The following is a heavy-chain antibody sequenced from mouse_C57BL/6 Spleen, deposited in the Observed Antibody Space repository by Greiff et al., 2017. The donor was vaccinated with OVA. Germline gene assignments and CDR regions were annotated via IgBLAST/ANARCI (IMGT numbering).Heavy chain of an antibody. V-gene: IGHV1-82*01. D-gene: IGHD1-1*01. Sequence: QVQLKQSGPELVKPGASVKISCKASGYAFSSSWMNWVKQRPGKGLEWIGRIYPGDGDTNYNGKFKGKATLTADKSSSTAYMQLSSLTSEDSAVYFCARSDYYGSSYDYWGQCTTLTVSS. CDR2: IYPGDGDT. CDR3: ARSDYYGSSYDY. J-gene: IGHJ2*01. CDR1: GYAFSSSW.